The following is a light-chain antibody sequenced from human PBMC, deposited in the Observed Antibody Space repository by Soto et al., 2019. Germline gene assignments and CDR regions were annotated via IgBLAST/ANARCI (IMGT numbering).Light chain of an antibody. CDR3: QQYGSSPLT. CDR2: GAS. V-gene: IGKV3-20*01. Sequence: EIVLTQSPGTLSLSPGERATLSCRASQSVSSSYLAWYQQKPGQAPRLLIYGASSRATGIPDRFSGSGSGTGFTLTISRLEPEEFAVYYWQQYGSSPLTFGGGTKVEIK. CDR1: QSVSSSY. J-gene: IGKJ4*01.